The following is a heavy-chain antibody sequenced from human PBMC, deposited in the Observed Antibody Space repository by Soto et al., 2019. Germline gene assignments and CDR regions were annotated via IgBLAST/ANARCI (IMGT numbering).Heavy chain of an antibody. CDR2: IIPIFGTA. CDR1: GGTFSSYA. CDR3: ARGNVADPTSYYGMDV. J-gene: IGHJ6*02. D-gene: IGHD3-16*01. Sequence: GASVKVSCKASGGTFSSYAISWVRQAPGQGLEWMGGIIPIFGTANYAQKFQGRVTITADESTSTAYMELSSLRSEDTAVYYCARGNVADPTSYYGMDVWGQGTTVTVSS. V-gene: IGHV1-69*13.